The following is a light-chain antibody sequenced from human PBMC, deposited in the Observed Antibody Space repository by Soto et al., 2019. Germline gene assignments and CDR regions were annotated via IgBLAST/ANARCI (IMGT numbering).Light chain of an antibody. V-gene: IGKV2-28*01. Sequence: DIVMTQSPLSLPVTPGEPASISCRSSQSLLHRDGYTYLDWYLQKPGQSPQLLIYLTSNRASAVPDRFSGSGSGTDFTLKISRVEAEDVGIYYCMQTLRYWTFGEGTKVEIK. J-gene: IGKJ1*01. CDR3: MQTLRYWT. CDR1: QSLLHRDGYTY. CDR2: LTS.